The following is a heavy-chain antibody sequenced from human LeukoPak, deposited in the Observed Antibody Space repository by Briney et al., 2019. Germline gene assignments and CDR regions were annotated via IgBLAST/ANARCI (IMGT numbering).Heavy chain of an antibody. Sequence: SETLSLTCTVSGYSMSSGYYWGWIRQPPERGLEWIGSMYHTGSTYYNPSLKSRVTISVDTSKNQFSLKLSSVTAADTAVYYCARAARTTAILYSSSWFSYWGQGTLVTVSS. V-gene: IGHV4-38-2*02. CDR3: ARAARTTAILYSSSWFSY. CDR1: GYSMSSGYY. D-gene: IGHD6-13*01. CDR2: MYHTGST. J-gene: IGHJ4*02.